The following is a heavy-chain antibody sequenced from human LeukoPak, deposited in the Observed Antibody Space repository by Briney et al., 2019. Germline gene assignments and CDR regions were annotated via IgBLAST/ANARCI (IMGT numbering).Heavy chain of an antibody. CDR1: GYTFEGYG. CDR2: TNCLGGST. CDR3: ARVLAARPYYYYYMDV. Sequence: GGSLRLSCADPGYTFEGYGMSVFRQAPGKGLELVSGTNCLGGSTGYADSVEGRFIISRENAKNCLYLQMNSLRAEDTALYYCARVLAARPYYYYYMDVWGKGTTVTVSS. D-gene: IGHD6-6*01. V-gene: IGHV3-20*04. J-gene: IGHJ6*03.